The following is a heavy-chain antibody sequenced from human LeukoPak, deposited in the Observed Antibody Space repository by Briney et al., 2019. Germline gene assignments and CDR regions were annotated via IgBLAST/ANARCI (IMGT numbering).Heavy chain of an antibody. CDR2: VYTSGSI. V-gene: IGHV4-61*02. J-gene: IGHJ5*02. Sequence: SETLSLTCTVSGGSISSGSYYWSWIRQPAGKGLEWIGRVYTSGSINYNPSLKSRVTISVDKSKNQFSLKLSSVTAADTAVYYCAVEAYYYGSGFGFDPWGQGTLVTVSS. CDR3: AVEAYYYGSGFGFDP. D-gene: IGHD3-10*01. CDR1: GGSISSGSYY.